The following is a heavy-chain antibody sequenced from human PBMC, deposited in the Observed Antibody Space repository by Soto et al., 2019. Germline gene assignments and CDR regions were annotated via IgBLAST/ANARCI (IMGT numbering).Heavy chain of an antibody. CDR2: ISGSGGST. Sequence: GGSLRLSCAASGFTFSSYAMSWVRQAPGKGLEWVSAISGSGGSTYYADSVKGRFTISRDNSKNTLYLQMNSLRAEDTAVYYYAKVGGSGSYGYYYYYYMDVWGKGTTVTVSS. J-gene: IGHJ6*03. CDR3: AKVGGSGSYGYYYYYYMDV. V-gene: IGHV3-23*01. D-gene: IGHD3-10*01. CDR1: GFTFSSYA.